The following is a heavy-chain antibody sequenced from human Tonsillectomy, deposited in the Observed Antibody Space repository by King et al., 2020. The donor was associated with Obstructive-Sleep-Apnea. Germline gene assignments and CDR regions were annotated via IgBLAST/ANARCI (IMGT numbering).Heavy chain of an antibody. CDR3: ARDSRSEIQYDFFDF. CDR1: GFTFRNYW. D-gene: IGHD3-3*01. CDR2: IKKDGSEL. J-gene: IGHJ4*02. Sequence: VQLVESGGGLVQPGGSLRLSCVASGFTFRNYWMSWVRQAPGKGPEWVANIKKDGSELYYLDSVKGRFTISRDNADNSLFLQMNSLRTEDTAVYYCARDSRSEIQYDFFDFWGQGTRVTVSS. V-gene: IGHV3-7*03.